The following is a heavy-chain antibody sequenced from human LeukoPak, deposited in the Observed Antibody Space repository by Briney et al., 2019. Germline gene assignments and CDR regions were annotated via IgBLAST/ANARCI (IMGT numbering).Heavy chain of an antibody. CDR2: IYTSGST. Sequence: PSETLSLTCTVSGGSISSGSYYWSWIRQPAGKGLEWIGRIYTSGSTNYNPSLKSRVSISEDRSNNQFFLKLSSVTAADTAMYFCARSPRGNYFDSWGEGTLVTVSS. J-gene: IGHJ4*02. CDR1: GGSISSGSYY. D-gene: IGHD6-25*01. V-gene: IGHV4-61*02. CDR3: ARSPRGNYFDS.